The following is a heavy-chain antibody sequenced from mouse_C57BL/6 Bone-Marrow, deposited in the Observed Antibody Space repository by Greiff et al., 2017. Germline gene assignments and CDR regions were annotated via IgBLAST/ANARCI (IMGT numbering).Heavy chain of an antibody. Sequence: VHLVESGPELVKPGASVKLSCKASGYTFTSYDINWVKQRPGQGLEWIGWIYPRDGSTKYNEKFKGKATLTVDTSSSTAYMELHSLTSEDSAVYFCARSFGSSPYYYAMDYWGQGTSVTVSS. D-gene: IGHD1-1*01. CDR2: IYPRDGST. J-gene: IGHJ4*01. V-gene: IGHV1-85*01. CDR3: ARSFGSSPYYYAMDY. CDR1: GYTFTSYD.